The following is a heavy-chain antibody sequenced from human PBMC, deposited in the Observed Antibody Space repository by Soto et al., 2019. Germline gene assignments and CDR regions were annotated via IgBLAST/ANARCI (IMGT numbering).Heavy chain of an antibody. V-gene: IGHV3-33*01. J-gene: IGHJ6*02. CDR2: MWSDGSNK. CDR3: VTSSIDYYYGLDV. Sequence: GGSLRLSCAASGFIFSSYAMHWVRQAPGKGLEWVALMWSDGSNKYYSDSVKGRFTISRVNSDNTLYLQMNSLRVEDTSVYYCVTSSIDYYYGLDVWGQGTTVTVS. D-gene: IGHD3-3*02. CDR1: GFIFSSYA.